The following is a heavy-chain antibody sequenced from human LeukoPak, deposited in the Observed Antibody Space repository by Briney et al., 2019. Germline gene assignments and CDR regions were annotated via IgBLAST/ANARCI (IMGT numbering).Heavy chain of an antibody. CDR2: INPNSGGT. CDR3: ARERYGSGSKYFDY. J-gene: IGHJ4*02. Sequence: ASVKVSCKTSGYTFTGYYMHWVRRDPGQGLEWMGWINPNSGGTNYAQKFQGRVTMTRDTSISTAYMELSRLRSDDTAVYYCARERYGSGSKYFDYWGQGTLVTVSS. D-gene: IGHD3-10*01. V-gene: IGHV1-2*02. CDR1: GYTFTGYY.